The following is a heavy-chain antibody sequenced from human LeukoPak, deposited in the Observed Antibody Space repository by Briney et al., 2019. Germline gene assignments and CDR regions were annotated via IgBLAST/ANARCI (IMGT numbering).Heavy chain of an antibody. Sequence: ASVKDSCKASGYTFTGYYMHWVRQAPGQGLEWMGRINPNSGGTNYAQKFQGRVTMTRDTSISTAYMELSRLRSDDTAVYYCARGRPSTNRNNINWFDPWGQGTLVTVSS. CDR3: ARGRPSTNRNNINWFDP. D-gene: IGHD2/OR15-2a*01. CDR2: INPNSGGT. V-gene: IGHV1-2*06. CDR1: GYTFTGYY. J-gene: IGHJ5*02.